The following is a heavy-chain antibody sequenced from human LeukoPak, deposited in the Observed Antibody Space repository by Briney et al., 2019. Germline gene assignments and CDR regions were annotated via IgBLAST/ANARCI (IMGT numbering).Heavy chain of an antibody. V-gene: IGHV1-2*02. CDR1: GYTFTSYG. J-gene: IGHJ4*02. D-gene: IGHD3-3*01. Sequence: ASVKVSCKASGYTFTSYGISWVRQVPGQGLEWMGWLNPNSGGTNYPQKFQGRVTMTRDTSISTAYMELSRLRSDDTAVYYCARTKEGHHYDLDYWGPGTLVTVSS. CDR2: LNPNSGGT. CDR3: ARTKEGHHYDLDY.